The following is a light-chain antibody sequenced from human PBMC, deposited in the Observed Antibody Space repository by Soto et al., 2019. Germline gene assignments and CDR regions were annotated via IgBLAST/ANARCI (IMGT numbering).Light chain of an antibody. Sequence: EIVLTQSPATLSLSPGERATLSCRASQSVSSYLAWYQQKPGQAPRLLIYDASKRATGIPARFSGSGSGTDFTLTISRLEPEDFAGYYCQQRSNFFGGGTKVEIK. V-gene: IGKV3-11*01. J-gene: IGKJ4*01. CDR1: QSVSSY. CDR2: DAS. CDR3: QQRSNF.